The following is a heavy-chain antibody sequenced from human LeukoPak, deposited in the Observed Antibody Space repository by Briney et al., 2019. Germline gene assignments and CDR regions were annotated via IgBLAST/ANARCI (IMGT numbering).Heavy chain of an antibody. V-gene: IGHV4-34*01. CDR1: GGSFSGYY. CDR2: INHSGST. CDR3: ARGQLRLSN. Sequence: SETLSLTCAVYGGSFSGYYWSWIRQPPGKGLEWIGEINHSGSTNYNPSLKSRVTISVDTFKNQFSLKLNSVTAADTAVYYCARGQLRLSNWGQGSLVIVSS. J-gene: IGHJ4*02. D-gene: IGHD6-25*01.